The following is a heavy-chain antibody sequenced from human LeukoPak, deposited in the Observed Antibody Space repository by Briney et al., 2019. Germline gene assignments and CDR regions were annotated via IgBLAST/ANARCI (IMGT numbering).Heavy chain of an antibody. Sequence: SETLSLTCAVYGGSFSGYYWSWIRQPPGKGLEWIGEINHSGSTNYNPSLKSRVTISVDTSKNQFSLKLSSVTAADTAVYYCARAIVVVPAAKLKHFDYWGQGTLVTVSS. D-gene: IGHD2-2*01. CDR1: GGSFSGYY. V-gene: IGHV4-34*01. CDR2: INHSGST. J-gene: IGHJ4*02. CDR3: ARAIVVVPAAKLKHFDY.